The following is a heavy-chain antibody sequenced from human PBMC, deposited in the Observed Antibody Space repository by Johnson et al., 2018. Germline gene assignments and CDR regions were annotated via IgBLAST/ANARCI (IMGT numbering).Heavy chain of an antibody. D-gene: IGHD6-25*01. CDR1: GFTFSSYS. CDR2: ISRSSSYI. CDR3: ARQDGDKSGYYFDY. Sequence: VQLVESGGGLVKPGGSLRLSCAASGFTFSSYSMNWVRQAPGKGLEWVSSISRSSSYIYYADSVKGRFTISRDNAKNSLYLQMNSLRAEDTAVYYCARQDGDKSGYYFDYWGQGTLVTVSS. J-gene: IGHJ4*02. V-gene: IGHV3-21*01.